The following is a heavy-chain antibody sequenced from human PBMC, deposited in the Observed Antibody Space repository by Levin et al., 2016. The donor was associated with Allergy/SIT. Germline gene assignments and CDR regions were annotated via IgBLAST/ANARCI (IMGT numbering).Heavy chain of an antibody. Sequence: SETLSLTCTVSGGSISSSSYYWGWIRQPPGKGLEWIGSIYYSGSTYYNPSLKSRVTISVDTSKNQFSLKLSSVTAADTAVYYCARQYGAYTPLDYWGQGTLVTVSS. CDR3: ARQYGAYTPLDY. D-gene: IGHD2-2*02. V-gene: IGHV4-39*01. J-gene: IGHJ4*02. CDR1: GGSISSSSYY. CDR2: IYYSGST.